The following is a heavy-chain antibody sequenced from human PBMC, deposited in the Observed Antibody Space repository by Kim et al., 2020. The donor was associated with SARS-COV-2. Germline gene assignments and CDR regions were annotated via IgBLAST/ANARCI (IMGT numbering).Heavy chain of an antibody. J-gene: IGHJ4*02. D-gene: IGHD3-22*01. Sequence: ASVKVSCKASGYTFTSYYMHWVRQAPGQGLEWMGIINPSGGSTSYAQKFQGRVTMTRDTSTSTVYMELSSLRSEDTAVYYCARGDMIWLLLRSYYFDYWAQGTLVTVSS. CDR1: GYTFTSYY. CDR3: ARGDMIWLLLRSYYFDY. V-gene: IGHV1-46*01. CDR2: INPSGGST.